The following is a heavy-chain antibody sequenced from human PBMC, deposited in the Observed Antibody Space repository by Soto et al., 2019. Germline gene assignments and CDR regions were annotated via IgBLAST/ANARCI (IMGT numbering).Heavy chain of an antibody. CDR1: QFIFSNYG. V-gene: IGHV3-30*18. D-gene: IGHD6-13*01. Sequence: QVQLVESGGGVVQPGRSLTLSCAASQFIFSNYGMHWVRQAPGRGLEWVAVVSHDGTVQFYTDSVKGLFTISRDNSKNTLYLQMNSLRPEDTDVSYCAKEVNVPSSPWYFQHWGQGTLVTVSS. J-gene: IGHJ1*01. CDR3: AKEVNVPSSPWYFQH. CDR2: VSHDGTVQ.